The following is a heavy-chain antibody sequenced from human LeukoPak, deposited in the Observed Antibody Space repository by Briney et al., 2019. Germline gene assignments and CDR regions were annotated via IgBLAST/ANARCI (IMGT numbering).Heavy chain of an antibody. J-gene: IGHJ3*02. CDR1: GYTFTSYD. CDR3: AREFGYCSGGSCYSGKSAFDI. D-gene: IGHD2-15*01. V-gene: IGHV1-8*01. Sequence: ASVKVSCKASGYTFTSYDINWVQQATGQGLEWMGWMNPNSGNTGYAQKFQGRVTMTRNTSISTAYMELSSLRSEDTAVYYCAREFGYCSGGSCYSGKSAFDIWGQGTMVTVSS. CDR2: MNPNSGNT.